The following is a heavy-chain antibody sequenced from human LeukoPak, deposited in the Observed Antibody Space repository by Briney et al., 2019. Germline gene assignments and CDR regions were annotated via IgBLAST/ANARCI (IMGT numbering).Heavy chain of an antibody. CDR1: GGSFSGYY. Sequence: SETLSLTCAVYGGSFSGYYWSWIRQPPGKGLEWIGEINHSGSTKYNPSLKSRVTISVDTSKKQFSLKLSSVTAADTAVYYCARDPNWNYGFDYWGQGTLVTVSS. D-gene: IGHD1-7*01. V-gene: IGHV4-34*01. J-gene: IGHJ4*02. CDR3: ARDPNWNYGFDY. CDR2: INHSGST.